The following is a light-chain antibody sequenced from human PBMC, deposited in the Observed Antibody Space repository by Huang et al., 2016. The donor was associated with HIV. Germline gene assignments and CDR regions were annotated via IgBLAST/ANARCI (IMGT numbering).Light chain of an antibody. CDR2: KAS. Sequence: DIQLTQSPSPLSASVGDRVTITCRASQSINSWLAWYQQAPGKAPKLLIYKASSLESGVPSRFSGSGSGTEFALTITSLQPDDFATYYCQQYNSYILTFGGGTKVAIK. V-gene: IGKV1-5*03. CDR1: QSINSW. CDR3: QQYNSYILT. J-gene: IGKJ4*02.